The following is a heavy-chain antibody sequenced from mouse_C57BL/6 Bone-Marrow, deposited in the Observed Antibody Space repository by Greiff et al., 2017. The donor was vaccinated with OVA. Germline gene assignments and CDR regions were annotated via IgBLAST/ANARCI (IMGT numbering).Heavy chain of an antibody. D-gene: IGHD3-2*02. CDR1: GFNIKDDY. V-gene: IGHV14-4*01. CDR2: IDPENGDT. Sequence: EVKLVESGAELVRPGASVKLSCTASGFNIKDDYMHWVKQRPEQGLEWIGWIDPENGDTEYASKFQGKATITADTSSNTAYLQLSSLTSEDTAVYYCTTDSSGPYYFDYWGQGTTLTVSS. J-gene: IGHJ2*01. CDR3: TTDSSGPYYFDY.